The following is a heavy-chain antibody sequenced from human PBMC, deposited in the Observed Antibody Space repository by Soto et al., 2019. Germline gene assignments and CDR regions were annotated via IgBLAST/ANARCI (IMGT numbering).Heavy chain of an antibody. V-gene: IGHV4-59*08. Sequence: PSETLSLTCTVSGGSISSYYWSWIRQPPGKGLEWIGYIYYSGSTNYNPSLKSRVTISVDTSKNQFSLKLSSVTAADTAVYYCARAFGASHYYGSGSYYPPYYYYMDVWGKGTTVT. D-gene: IGHD3-10*01. CDR1: GGSISSYY. J-gene: IGHJ6*03. CDR3: ARAFGASHYYGSGSYYPPYYYYMDV. CDR2: IYYSGST.